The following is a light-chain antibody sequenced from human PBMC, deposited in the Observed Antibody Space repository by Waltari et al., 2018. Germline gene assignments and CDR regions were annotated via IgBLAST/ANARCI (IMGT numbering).Light chain of an antibody. CDR3: QQRSNWPLT. V-gene: IGKV3-11*01. J-gene: IGKJ4*01. CDR2: DAS. Sequence: ESVLTQSPATLSLSPGERATLSCRASQSVRSYLAWYQQKPGQAPRLLIYDASNRATGIPARFSGSGSWTDFTLTISRLEPEDVAVYYCQQRSNWPLTFGGGTKVEI. CDR1: QSVRSY.